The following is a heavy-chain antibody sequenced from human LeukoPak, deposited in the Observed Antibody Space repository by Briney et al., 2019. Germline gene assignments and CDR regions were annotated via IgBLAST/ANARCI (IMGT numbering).Heavy chain of an antibody. J-gene: IGHJ4*02. D-gene: IGHD3-10*01. Sequence: ASVKVSCKASGGTFSSYAISWVRQAPGQGLEWMGWIIPILGIANYAQKFQGRVTITADKSTSTAYMELSSLRSEDTAVYYCARATYYYGSGSYLPNYFDYWGQGTLVTVSS. V-gene: IGHV1-69*04. CDR3: ARATYYYGSGSYLPNYFDY. CDR2: IIPILGIA. CDR1: GGTFSSYA.